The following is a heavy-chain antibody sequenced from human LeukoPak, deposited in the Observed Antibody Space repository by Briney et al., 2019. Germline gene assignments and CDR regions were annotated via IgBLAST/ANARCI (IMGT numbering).Heavy chain of an antibody. CDR1: GFTFSSHA. Sequence: GGSLRLSCAVSGFTFSSHAMHWVRQAPGKGLEWVAVISYDGRNKNYADSLKGRFTISRDNSKNTVYLQMNSLRAEDTALYYCAKDIVVGTHSSGAIDYWGQGTLVTVSS. CDR2: ISYDGRNK. V-gene: IGHV3-30*04. J-gene: IGHJ4*02. D-gene: IGHD6-19*01. CDR3: AKDIVVGTHSSGAIDY.